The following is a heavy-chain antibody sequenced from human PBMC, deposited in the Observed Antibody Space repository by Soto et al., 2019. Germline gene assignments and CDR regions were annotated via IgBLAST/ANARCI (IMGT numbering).Heavy chain of an antibody. Sequence: GSLRLSSAASGFTFSSYAMSWVRQAPVKGLEWVSAISGSGGSTYYADSVKGRFTISRDNSKNTLYLQMNSLRAEDTAVYYCEKDDKDCTNVVCSLKEEYYYDSSGHKLFDPCGQRTLVPVCS. V-gene: IGHV3-23*01. CDR2: ISGSGGST. CDR3: EKDDKDCTNVVCSLKEEYYYDSSGHKLFDP. J-gene: IGHJ5*02. CDR1: GFTFSSYA. D-gene: IGHD2-8*01.